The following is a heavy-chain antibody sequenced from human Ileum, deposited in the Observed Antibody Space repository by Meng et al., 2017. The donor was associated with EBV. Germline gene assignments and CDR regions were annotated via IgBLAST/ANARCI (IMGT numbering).Heavy chain of an antibody. Sequence: QVQLQESGPGLVKPSGTLSSTCAVSGGSIRSGIWWSRVRQPPGKGLEWIGEIYHSGSTNYNPSLKSRVTISVDKSKNQFSLKLSSVTAADTAVYYCASGRKYCSSTSCYGQFDYWGQGTLVTVYS. CDR2: IYHSGST. J-gene: IGHJ4*02. D-gene: IGHD2-2*01. CDR3: ASGRKYCSSTSCYGQFDY. V-gene: IGHV4-4*02. CDR1: GGSIRSGIW.